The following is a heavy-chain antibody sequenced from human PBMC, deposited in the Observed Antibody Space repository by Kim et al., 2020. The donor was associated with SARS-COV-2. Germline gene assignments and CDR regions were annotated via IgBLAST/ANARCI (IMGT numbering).Heavy chain of an antibody. CDR2: ISGDSSTI. J-gene: IGHJ4*02. D-gene: IGHD2-2*01. Sequence: GGSLRLSCAASGFTFNSFSMNWVRLAPGKGLEWVSCISGDSSTIDYADSVKGRFTISRDNAKNSLYLQMDSLRGEDTAIYYCARDLKYAFDYWGQGTLVTVSS. V-gene: IGHV3-48*01. CDR1: GFTFNSFS. CDR3: ARDLKYAFDY.